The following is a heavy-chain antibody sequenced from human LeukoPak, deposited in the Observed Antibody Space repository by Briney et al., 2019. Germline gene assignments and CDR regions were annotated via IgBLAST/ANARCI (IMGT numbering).Heavy chain of an antibody. J-gene: IGHJ4*02. CDR3: ASATWYYYDSSGYYG. D-gene: IGHD3-22*01. Sequence: SETLSLTCAVSGGSISSYYWNWIRQPPGKGLEWLGYVYYNGNTNYNPSLKSRVTISVDTSKNQFSLKLSSVTAADTAVYYCASATWYYYDSSGYYGWGQGTLVTVSS. V-gene: IGHV4-59*12. CDR1: GGSISSYY. CDR2: VYYNGNT.